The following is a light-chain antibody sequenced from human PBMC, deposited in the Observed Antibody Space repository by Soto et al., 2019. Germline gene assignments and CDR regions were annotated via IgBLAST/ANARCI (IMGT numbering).Light chain of an antibody. CDR3: SSYTSSSTPVV. J-gene: IGLJ1*01. CDR2: DVS. CDR1: SSDVGGYNY. Sequence: QSVLTQPASVSGSPGQSITISCTGTSSDVGGYNYVSWYQQHPGKAPKLMIYDVSNRPSGVSNRFSGSKSGNTASLTISGLQAEDEADYYCSSYTSSSTPVVFGTGTKVTV. V-gene: IGLV2-14*01.